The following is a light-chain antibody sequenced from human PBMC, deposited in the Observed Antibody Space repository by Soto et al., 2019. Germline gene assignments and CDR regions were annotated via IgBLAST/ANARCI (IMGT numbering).Light chain of an antibody. CDR1: QSVNSY. CDR3: QQRSNWPPT. V-gene: IGKV3-11*01. J-gene: IGKJ2*01. Sequence: EIVLTQSPATLSLSPGERATLSCRASQSVNSYLAWYQQKPGQAPRLLIYDASNRATGIPARFSGSGSGTEFTLTISSLEPEDFVVYYCQQRSNWPPTFGQGTKLEIK. CDR2: DAS.